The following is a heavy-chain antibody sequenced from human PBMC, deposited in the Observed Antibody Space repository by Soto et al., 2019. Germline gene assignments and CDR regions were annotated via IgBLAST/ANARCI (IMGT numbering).Heavy chain of an antibody. J-gene: IGHJ4*02. CDR2: INHSGST. V-gene: IGHV4-34*01. CDR1: GGSFSGYY. CDR3: AIRNGEQQLVGIDY. Sequence: SETLSLTCAVYGGSFSGYYWSWIRQPPGKGLEWVGEINHSGSTNYNPSLKSRVTISVDTSKNQFSLKLSSVTAAGTAVYYCAIRNGEQQLVGIDYWGQGTLVTVSS. D-gene: IGHD6-13*01.